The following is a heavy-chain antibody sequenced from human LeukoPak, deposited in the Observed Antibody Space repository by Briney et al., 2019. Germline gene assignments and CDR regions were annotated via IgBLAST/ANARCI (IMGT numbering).Heavy chain of an antibody. D-gene: IGHD6-6*01. Sequence: ASVKVSCKASGYTFTSYYMHWVRQAPGQGLEWMGIINPSGGSTSYAQKLQGRVTMTTDTSTSTAYMELRSLRSDDTAVYYCARDGEQLGANDYWGQGTLVTVSS. CDR2: INPSGGST. CDR1: GYTFTSYY. V-gene: IGHV1-46*01. J-gene: IGHJ4*02. CDR3: ARDGEQLGANDY.